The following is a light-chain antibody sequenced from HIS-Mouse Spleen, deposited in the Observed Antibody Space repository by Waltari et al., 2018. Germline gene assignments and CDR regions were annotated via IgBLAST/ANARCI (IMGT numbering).Light chain of an antibody. J-gene: IGLJ3*02. CDR2: DVS. V-gene: IGLV2-14*03. CDR1: RSDVGGYNY. Sequence: QSALTQPASVSGSPGQSITISCTGPRSDVGGYNYVSWYQQHPGKAPKLMIYDVSNRPSGVSNRFSGSKSGNTASLTISGLQAEDEADYYCSSYTSSSTYWVFGGGTKLTVL. CDR3: SSYTSSSTYWV.